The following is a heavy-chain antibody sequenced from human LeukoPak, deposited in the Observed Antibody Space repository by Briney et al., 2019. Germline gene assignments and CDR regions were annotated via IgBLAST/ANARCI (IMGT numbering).Heavy chain of an antibody. J-gene: IGHJ4*02. V-gene: IGHV3-30*18. CDR1: GFTFSSYG. CDR2: ISHDGSVK. D-gene: IGHD5-18*01. CDR3: AKEANPYSSTSFDY. Sequence: GRSLRLSCAGFGFTFSSYGMQWVRQAPGKGLEWVTVISHDGSVKRYADSVKGRFTISRDNARNTLYLQMNSLRAEDSAVYYCAKEANPYSSTSFDYWGRGTLVTVSS.